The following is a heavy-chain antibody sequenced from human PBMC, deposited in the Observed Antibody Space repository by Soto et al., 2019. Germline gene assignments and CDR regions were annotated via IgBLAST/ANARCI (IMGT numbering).Heavy chain of an antibody. D-gene: IGHD2-15*01. V-gene: IGHV5-10-1*03. CDR3: ARREVDSSLLPVSGFHY. CDR2: IDPSDSYT. J-gene: IGHJ4*01. CDR1: GYSFPTYW. Sequence: EVQLVQSGAELKKPGESLRISCKASGYSFPTYWISWVRQLPGKGLEWMGRIDPSDSYTNYSSSFQGHVTFSADKSINTASLQWTSLRASYSAMYFCARREVDSSLLPVSGFHYWGQGTLVTVSS.